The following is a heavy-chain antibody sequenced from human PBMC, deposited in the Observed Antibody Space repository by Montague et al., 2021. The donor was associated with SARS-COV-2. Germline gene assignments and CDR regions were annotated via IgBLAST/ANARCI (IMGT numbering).Heavy chain of an antibody. CDR1: GGPFSGYY. CDR3: ARGSRKVTMVVVGLLGNAHYFDS. CDR2: MHDGGRT. J-gene: IGHJ4*02. V-gene: IGHV4-34*01. Sequence: SETLSLTCAVYGGPFSGYYWSWIRQTPGKGLEWIGEMHDGGRTNYNPSLKSRVTISSDTSKNQFSLSLTSVTAADTAVYYCARGSRKVTMVVVGLLGNAHYFDSWGQGIQVTVSS. D-gene: IGHD2-15*01.